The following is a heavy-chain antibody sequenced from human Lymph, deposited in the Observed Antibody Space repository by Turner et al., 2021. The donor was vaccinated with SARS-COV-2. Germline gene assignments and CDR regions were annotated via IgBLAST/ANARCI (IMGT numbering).Heavy chain of an antibody. D-gene: IGHD1-26*01. V-gene: IGHV3-7*01. CDR2: IKQNGSEK. CDR1: GFTFSYYW. Sequence: EVQLVESRGGSVQPEASMRITCAASGFTFSYYWMSWVRQAPGKGLEWVANIKQNGSEKYYVASVKRLFTISRDNAKNSLFLQMNSMRAENTAVYYCARMGSSSWYFDYWGQGTLVTVSS. J-gene: IGHJ4*02. CDR3: ARMGSSSWYFDY.